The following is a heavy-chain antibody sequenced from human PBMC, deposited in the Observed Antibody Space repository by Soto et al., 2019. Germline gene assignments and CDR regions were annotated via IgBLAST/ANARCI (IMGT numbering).Heavy chain of an antibody. Sequence: QVQLVESGGGVVQPGRSLRLSCAASGFRFSDYGMHWVRQAPGKGLEWVAVISYDGSNKYHADSVKGRFTISRDNSKKTLYLQMNSLRAEDTAVYYCAKTSRVREMKNWFDPWGQGTLVTVSS. J-gene: IGHJ5*02. CDR2: ISYDGSNK. V-gene: IGHV3-30*18. D-gene: IGHD2-21*01. CDR3: AKTSRVREMKNWFDP. CDR1: GFRFSDYG.